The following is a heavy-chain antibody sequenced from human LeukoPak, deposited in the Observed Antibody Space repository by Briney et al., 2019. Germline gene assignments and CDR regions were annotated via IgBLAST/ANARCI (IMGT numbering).Heavy chain of an antibody. D-gene: IGHD3-10*01. Sequence: PSETLSLTCTVSGYSISSGYYWGWIRQPPGKGLEWIGSIYHSGSTYYNPSLKSRVTISVDTSKNQFSLKLTSVTAADTAVYYCARGKGGLRDRYGSGRSFDYWGQGTLVTVSS. J-gene: IGHJ4*02. CDR3: ARGKGGLRDRYGSGRSFDY. CDR2: IYHSGST. CDR1: GYSISSGYY. V-gene: IGHV4-38-2*02.